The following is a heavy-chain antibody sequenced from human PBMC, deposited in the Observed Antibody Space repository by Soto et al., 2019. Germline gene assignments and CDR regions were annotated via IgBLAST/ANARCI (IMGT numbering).Heavy chain of an antibody. V-gene: IGHV1-69*02. CDR3: ARGAVVVPAAMWSYGMDV. Sequence: SVKVSCKASGGTFSSYTISWVRQAPGQGLEWMGRIIPILGIANYAQKFQGRVTITADKSTSTAYMELSSLRSEDTAVYYCARGAVVVPAAMWSYGMDVWGQGTTVTVSS. J-gene: IGHJ6*02. CDR1: GGTFSSYT. CDR2: IIPILGIA. D-gene: IGHD2-2*01.